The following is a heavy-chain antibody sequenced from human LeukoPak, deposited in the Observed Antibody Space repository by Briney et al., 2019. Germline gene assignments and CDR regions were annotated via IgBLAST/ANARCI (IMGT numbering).Heavy chain of an antibody. D-gene: IGHD3-16*01. Sequence: PGGSLRLSCAASGFTFSSYAMSWVRQAPGKGLEWVSGISGSGSSTYHADSVKGRFTISRDNSKNTLYLRMNSLTADDMAVYYCAKRGLDGGAFDIWGQGTMVTVSS. CDR2: ISGSGSST. CDR1: GFTFSSYA. V-gene: IGHV3-23*01. CDR3: AKRGLDGGAFDI. J-gene: IGHJ3*02.